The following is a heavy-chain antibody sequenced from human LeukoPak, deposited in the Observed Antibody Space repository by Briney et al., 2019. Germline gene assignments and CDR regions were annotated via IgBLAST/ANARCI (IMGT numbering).Heavy chain of an antibody. CDR1: GFTFSSYG. D-gene: IGHD3-3*01. V-gene: IGHV3-30*02. Sequence: GGSLRLSCAASGFTFSSYGMHWVRQAPGKGLDWVAFIRFDGTIKDYADSVKGRFTISRDNSKNTLYLQMNSLRAEDTAVYYCAKVSPINPSGYLDYWGQGTLVTVSS. J-gene: IGHJ4*02. CDR3: AKVSPINPSGYLDY. CDR2: IRFDGTIK.